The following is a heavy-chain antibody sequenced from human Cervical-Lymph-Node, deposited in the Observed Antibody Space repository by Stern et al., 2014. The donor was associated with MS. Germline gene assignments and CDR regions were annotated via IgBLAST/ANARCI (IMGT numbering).Heavy chain of an antibody. CDR2: IYYSGIT. Sequence: QLQLQESGPRLLKPSETLSLTCIVSDDSISSNSHYWGWIRQPPGKGLDWMGSIYYSGITYYTPSLQGRVTIFVDTSKNQFSRKLSSVTAADTAVYYCARHSIITSMDVWGQGTAVTVSS. CDR1: DDSISSNSHY. J-gene: IGHJ6*02. V-gene: IGHV4-39*01. D-gene: IGHD3-22*01. CDR3: ARHSIITSMDV.